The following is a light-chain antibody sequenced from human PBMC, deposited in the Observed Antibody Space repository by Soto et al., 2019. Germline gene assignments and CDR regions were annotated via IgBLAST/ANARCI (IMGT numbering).Light chain of an antibody. J-gene: IGKJ2*01. CDR2: DAS. V-gene: IGKV3-20*01. CDR1: QSVISTY. Sequence: EIGLTQSPGTLSLSPGERATLSCRTSQSVISTYLACYQQKPGQAPRLLIYDASRRATGIPDRFSGSGSVTDFTLTISRLEPEDFAVYYCQQYETSPPMYTFGQGTKLEIK. CDR3: QQYETSPPMYT.